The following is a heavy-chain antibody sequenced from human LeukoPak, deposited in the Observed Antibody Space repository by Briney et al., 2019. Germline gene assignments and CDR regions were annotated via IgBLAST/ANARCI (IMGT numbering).Heavy chain of an antibody. J-gene: IGHJ4*02. D-gene: IGHD3-22*01. CDR2: ISGGGGST. V-gene: IGHV3-23*01. Sequence: GGSLRLSCAASGFTFNNFAMSWVRKAPGKGLEWVSGISGGGGSTYYADSVKGRFTISRDNSKNTLYVQLNSLRADDTAVYYCAKDRAYYYDSSGYYHFDSWGQGTLVTVSS. CDR1: GFTFNNFA. CDR3: AKDRAYYYDSSGYYHFDS.